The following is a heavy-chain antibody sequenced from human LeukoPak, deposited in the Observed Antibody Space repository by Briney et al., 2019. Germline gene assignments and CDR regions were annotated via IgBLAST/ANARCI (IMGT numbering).Heavy chain of an antibody. CDR1: GYTFTSYD. D-gene: IGHD6-6*01. CDR3: ARVRAARAGYYYYYMDV. J-gene: IGHJ6*03. Sequence: ASVKVSCKASGYTFTSYDINWVRQATGQGLEWMGWMNPNSGNTGYAQNFQGRVTMTRNTSISTAYMELSSLRSEDTAVYYCARVRAARAGYYYYYMDVWGKGTTVTVSS. V-gene: IGHV1-8*01. CDR2: MNPNSGNT.